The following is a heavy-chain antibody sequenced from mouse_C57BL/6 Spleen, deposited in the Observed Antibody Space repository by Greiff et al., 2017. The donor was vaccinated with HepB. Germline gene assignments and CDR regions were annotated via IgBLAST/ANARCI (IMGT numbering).Heavy chain of an antibody. D-gene: IGHD2-4*01. CDR3: ARKDDYDKDYAMDY. CDR2: INPNNGGT. CDR1: GYTFTDYY. V-gene: IGHV1-26*01. J-gene: IGHJ4*01. Sequence: VQLKESGPELVKPGASVKISCKASGYTFTDYYMNWVKQSHGKSLEWIGDINPNNGGTSYNQKFKGKATLTVDKSSSTAYMELRSLTSEDSAVYYCARKDDYDKDYAMDYWGQGTSVTVSS.